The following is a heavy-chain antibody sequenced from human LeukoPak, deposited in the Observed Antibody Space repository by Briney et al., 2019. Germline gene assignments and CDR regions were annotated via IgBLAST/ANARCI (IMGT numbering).Heavy chain of an antibody. D-gene: IGHD6-13*01. V-gene: IGHV4-38-2*02. J-gene: IGHJ5*02. CDR1: GYSISSGYY. Sequence: SETLSLTCTVSGYSISSGYYWGWIRQPPGKGLEWIGSISHRGSTFYNPSLKSRVTISVDTSKNQFPLKLTSVTAADTAVHYCVRDATGSSWANWFDPWGQGTLVTVSS. CDR3: VRDATGSSWANWFDP. CDR2: ISHRGST.